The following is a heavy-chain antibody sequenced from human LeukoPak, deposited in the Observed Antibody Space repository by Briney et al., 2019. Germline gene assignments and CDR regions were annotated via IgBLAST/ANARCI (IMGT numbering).Heavy chain of an antibody. CDR3: ARDDRDNTWSWWDP. D-gene: IGHD1-1*01. CDR1: GYTFTNYG. CDR2: ISAYNGNT. V-gene: IGHV1-18*01. J-gene: IGHJ5*02. Sequence: ASVKVSCKTSGYTFTNYGISWVRQAPGLGLEWMGWISAYNGNTNYAQKVQGRVTMTTDTSTSTAYMELRSLRFDDTAVYYCARDDRDNTWSWWDPWGQGTLVIVSS.